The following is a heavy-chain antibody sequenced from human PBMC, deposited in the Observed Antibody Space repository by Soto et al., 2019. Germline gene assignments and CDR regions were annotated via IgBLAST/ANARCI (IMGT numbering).Heavy chain of an antibody. V-gene: IGHV3-30*18. J-gene: IGHJ3*02. CDR3: AKDLSAYYHDGFDI. D-gene: IGHD3-22*01. Sequence: PGGSLRLSCAASGFTFNSYGMHWVRQAPGKGLEWVAVISYDGSNKYYADSVKGRFTISRDNSKNTLYLQMNSLRAEDTAVYYCAKDLSAYYHDGFDIWGQGTMVTVSS. CDR1: GFTFNSYG. CDR2: ISYDGSNK.